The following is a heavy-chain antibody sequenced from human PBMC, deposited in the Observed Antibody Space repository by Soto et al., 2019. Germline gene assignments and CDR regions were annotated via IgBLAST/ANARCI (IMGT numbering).Heavy chain of an antibody. Sequence: QVQLVESGGGVVQPGRSLRLSCAASGITFSSYALHWVRQAPGKGLEWVAVISYDGVNQDYADSVKGRFTISRDNSRNTLYLQMNSLRAEDTAVYFGANIPTFGDYVIPLDYWGRGTLVTVSS. J-gene: IGHJ4*02. CDR3: ANIPTFGDYVIPLDY. CDR1: GITFSSYA. D-gene: IGHD4-17*01. V-gene: IGHV3-30-3*01. CDR2: ISYDGVNQ.